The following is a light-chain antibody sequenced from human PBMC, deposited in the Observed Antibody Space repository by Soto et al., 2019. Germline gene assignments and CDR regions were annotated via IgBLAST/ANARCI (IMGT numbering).Light chain of an antibody. Sequence: IQMTQSPSTLSASVGDRVTITCRASQIISTWLAWYQQKPGKAPKLLIYKASSLEGGVPSRFSGSGSGTEFNITISSLQPDDFATYYCQQYNTYPLTFGGGTTVDIK. CDR1: QIISTW. CDR3: QQYNTYPLT. CDR2: KAS. J-gene: IGKJ4*01. V-gene: IGKV1-5*03.